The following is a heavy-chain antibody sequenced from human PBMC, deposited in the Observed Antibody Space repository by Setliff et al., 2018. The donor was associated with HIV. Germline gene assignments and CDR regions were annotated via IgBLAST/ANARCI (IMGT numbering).Heavy chain of an antibody. CDR3: ALANIVSTARWNH. D-gene: IGHD1-1*01. J-gene: IGHJ4*02. CDR1: GYTFTNFG. V-gene: IGHV1-18*01. Sequence: ASVKVSCKASGYTFTNFGISWVRQAPGQGLEWMAWISVYNADTNLAPGFRGRVTLTTHTSTTTAYMELTGLTSDDTAVYYCALANIVSTARWNHWGRGTLVTVSS. CDR2: ISVYNADT.